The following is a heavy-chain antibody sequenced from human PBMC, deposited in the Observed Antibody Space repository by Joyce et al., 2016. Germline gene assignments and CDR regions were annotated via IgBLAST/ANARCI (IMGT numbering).Heavy chain of an antibody. D-gene: IGHD3-22*01. CDR1: GYTFPTYG. V-gene: IGHV1-18*01. Sequence: QVQLVQSGAEVKKSGASVKVSCKASGYTFPTYGITWVRQAPGQGLEWLGWVSADNGKTNYAQKLQGRVTMTTETSTSTAYMELRSLRSDDTAVYYCARAFSKYYDSSYFDYWGQGTPVTVSP. CDR3: ARAFSKYYDSSYFDY. J-gene: IGHJ4*02. CDR2: VSADNGKT.